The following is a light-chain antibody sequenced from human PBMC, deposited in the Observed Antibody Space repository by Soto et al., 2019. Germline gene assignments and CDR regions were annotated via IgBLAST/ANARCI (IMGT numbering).Light chain of an antibody. CDR2: DVS. Sequence: QSALTQPASVSGSPGQSITISCTGTSSDVGGYNYVSWYQQHPDKAPKLMIYDVSNRPSGVSNRFSGSKSGNTASLTISGPQPEDEADYYCSSYTSSSTLYVFGTGTKLTVL. CDR1: SSDVGGYNY. V-gene: IGLV2-14*01. J-gene: IGLJ1*01. CDR3: SSYTSSSTLYV.